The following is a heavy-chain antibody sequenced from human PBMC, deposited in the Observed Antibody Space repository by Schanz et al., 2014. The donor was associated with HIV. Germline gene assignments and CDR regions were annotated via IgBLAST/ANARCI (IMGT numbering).Heavy chain of an antibody. CDR1: GLAFSVYT. D-gene: IGHD6-6*01. V-gene: IGHV3-21*02. Sequence: VQLVESGGGLVKPGGSLRLSCAASGLAFSVYTMNWVRQTPGKGLEWVSSISGNGHYIYFANSLRGRFAISRDNARSSVFLEMNDLRADDTGVYYCARDLQGLARQGGMDVWGQGTTVTVSS. J-gene: IGHJ6*02. CDR3: ARDLQGLARQGGMDV. CDR2: ISGNGHYI.